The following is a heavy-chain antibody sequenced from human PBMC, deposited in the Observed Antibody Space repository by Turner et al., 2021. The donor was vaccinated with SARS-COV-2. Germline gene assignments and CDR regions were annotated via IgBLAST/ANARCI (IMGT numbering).Heavy chain of an antibody. V-gene: IGHV3-7*01. Sequence: DVQLVESGGGLFQPGGSLRLSCAPSGFTFSSYWMSWVRQAPGKGLEWGANRKQDGSEKDYVDSVKGRFTISRDNAKNSRYLQMNSLRAEDTAVYFCARDPQQLVTYYYYYYDMDVWGKGTTVTVSS. CDR1: GFTFSSYW. D-gene: IGHD6-13*01. CDR3: ARDPQQLVTYYYYYYDMDV. CDR2: RKQDGSEK. J-gene: IGHJ6*03.